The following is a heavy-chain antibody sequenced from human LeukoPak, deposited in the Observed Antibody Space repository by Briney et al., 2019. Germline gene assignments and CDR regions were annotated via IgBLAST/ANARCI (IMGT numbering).Heavy chain of an antibody. V-gene: IGHV4-59*01. CDR3: ARETLEGKFDP. D-gene: IGHD1-1*01. CDR1: AGSIRNYY. CDR2: VYYSGST. Sequence: PSVTLSLTCNISAGSIRNYYWTWFRQPPGKGLEWIGYVYYSGSTNYNPSLKSRVTISMDTSKNQFSLKLSSVTAADTAVYYCARETLEGKFDPWGQGILVTVSS. J-gene: IGHJ5*02.